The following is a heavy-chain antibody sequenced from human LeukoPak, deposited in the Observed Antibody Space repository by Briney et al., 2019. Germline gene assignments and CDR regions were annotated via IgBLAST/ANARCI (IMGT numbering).Heavy chain of an antibody. CDR3: AKSISSGLAATAVGAQFDY. D-gene: IGHD1-26*01. V-gene: IGHV3-7*01. CDR1: GFTFSSYW. Sequence: GGSLRLSCAASGFTFSSYWMSWVRQAPGKGLEWVANIKQDGSEKYYVDSVKGRFTISRDNAKNSLYLQMNSLRAEDTAVYYCAKSISSGLAATAVGAQFDYWGQGTLVTVSS. J-gene: IGHJ4*02. CDR2: IKQDGSEK.